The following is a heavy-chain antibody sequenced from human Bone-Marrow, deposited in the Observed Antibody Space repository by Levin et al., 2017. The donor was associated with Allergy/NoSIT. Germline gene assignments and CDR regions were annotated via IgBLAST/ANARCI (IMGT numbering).Heavy chain of an antibody. D-gene: IGHD2-2*01. CDR3: TTITQYQLLSR. V-gene: IGHV3-15*01. J-gene: IGHJ4*02. Sequence: GESLKISCAASGFTFINAWMSWVRQAPGKGLEWVGRIKSKSDGGTAEYAAPVKGRFTISRDDSKDTLYLQMNSLKTEDTAVYYCTTITQYQLLSRWGQGTLVTVSS. CDR1: GFTFINAW. CDR2: IKSKSDGGTA.